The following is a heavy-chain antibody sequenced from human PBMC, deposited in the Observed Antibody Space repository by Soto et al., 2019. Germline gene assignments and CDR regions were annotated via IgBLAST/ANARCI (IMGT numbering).Heavy chain of an antibody. CDR3: VRNWTYYGGEYYYGMDA. CDR1: GFSLNTGGVG. Sequence: ITLKESGPTLVKPTQTLTLTCTFSGFSLNTGGVGVGCVRQPRGNAMEWLALIYRDDDERYRQSLRSRLNLTKDTINNQVVLTMTNMDPEDTAPYYWVRNWTYYGGEYYYGMDAWGQGTTVTVSS. J-gene: IGHJ6*02. V-gene: IGHV2-5*02. CDR2: IYRDDDE. D-gene: IGHD3-10*01.